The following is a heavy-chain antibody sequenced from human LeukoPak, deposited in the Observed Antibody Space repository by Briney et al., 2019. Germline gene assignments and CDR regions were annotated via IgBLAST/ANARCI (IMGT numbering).Heavy chain of an antibody. J-gene: IGHJ4*02. D-gene: IGHD6-13*01. CDR1: GVSISTNY. Sequence: SETLSLTCNVSGVSISTNYWSWIRQPPGKGLEWIGRIHTSGITNYNPSLKSRVTMSLDTSKNQFSLNLSSVTAADTAVYYCAREDYSSRGLDYWGQGTLVTFFS. CDR2: IHTSGIT. V-gene: IGHV4-4*07. CDR3: AREDYSSRGLDY.